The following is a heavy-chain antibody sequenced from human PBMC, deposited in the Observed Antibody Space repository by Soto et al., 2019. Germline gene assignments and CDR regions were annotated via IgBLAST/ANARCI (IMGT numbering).Heavy chain of an antibody. J-gene: IGHJ4*01. D-gene: IGHD3-9*01. CDR1: GITFRNYS. CDR2: ITSDGYRT. Sequence: GGSLRLSCSVSGITFRNYSMHWVRQAPGRGLEYVSGITSDGYRTWHADSVKDRFTISRDNSDDTLYLQMSSRRVEDTAKYYCLKGNQLRRYYFELWGHGTLITXS. CDR3: LKGNQLRRYYFEL. V-gene: IGHV3-64D*08.